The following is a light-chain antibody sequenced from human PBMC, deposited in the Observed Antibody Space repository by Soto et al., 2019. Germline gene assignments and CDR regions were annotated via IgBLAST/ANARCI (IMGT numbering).Light chain of an antibody. CDR3: QKYNSAPQFT. Sequence: DIQMTQSPSSLSASVGDRVTITCRASQGISNYLAWYQQKPGKVPKLLIYAASTLQSGVPSRFSGSGSGTDFTLTIISLQPEDVATYYCQKYNSAPQFTFGPGTKVDIK. CDR1: QGISNY. V-gene: IGKV1-27*01. J-gene: IGKJ3*01. CDR2: AAS.